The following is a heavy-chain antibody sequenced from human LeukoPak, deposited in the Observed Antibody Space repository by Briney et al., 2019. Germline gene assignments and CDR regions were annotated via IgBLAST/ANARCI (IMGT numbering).Heavy chain of an antibody. CDR2: ISYTGST. CDR1: GGSLSPYI. V-gene: IGHV4-59*01. Sequence: SETLSLTCTVSGGSLSPYIRSWMRQTPGEGLEWIGYISYTGSTNYNPALKSRVTISVDTSKNQFSLQLTSVTAADTAVYYCARDDYRGGTNFDPWGQGTLVTVSS. D-gene: IGHD1-26*01. CDR3: ARDDYRGGTNFDP. J-gene: IGHJ5*02.